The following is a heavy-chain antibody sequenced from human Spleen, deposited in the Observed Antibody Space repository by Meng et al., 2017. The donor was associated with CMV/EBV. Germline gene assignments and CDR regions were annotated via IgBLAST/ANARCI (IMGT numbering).Heavy chain of an antibody. D-gene: IGHD6-13*01. Sequence: GSLRLSCTVSGGSISNCTYYWGWIRRPPGKGLEWIGGVYFSGSTYYNPPLKSRLTASVHTSKKHFSLQVNSVTAADTAVYYCAREAGYSSSWYSIYGDNNWFDPWGQGTLVTVSS. CDR2: VYFSGST. V-gene: IGHV4-39*02. J-gene: IGHJ5*02. CDR1: GGSISNCTYY. CDR3: AREAGYSSSWYSIYGDNNWFDP.